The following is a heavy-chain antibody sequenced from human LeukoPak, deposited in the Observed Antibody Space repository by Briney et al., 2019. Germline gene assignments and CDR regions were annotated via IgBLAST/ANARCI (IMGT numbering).Heavy chain of an antibody. Sequence: PGRSLRLSCAASGFTFRSYGMHWVRQAPGKGLEWVAVISYDGSNKYYADSVKGRFTISRDNSKNTLYLQMNSLRAEDTAVYYGARSSMVRGVKGNFFDYWGQGTLVTVSS. J-gene: IGHJ4*02. CDR1: GFTFRSYG. V-gene: IGHV3-30*03. D-gene: IGHD3-10*01. CDR3: ARSSMVRGVKGNFFDY. CDR2: ISYDGSNK.